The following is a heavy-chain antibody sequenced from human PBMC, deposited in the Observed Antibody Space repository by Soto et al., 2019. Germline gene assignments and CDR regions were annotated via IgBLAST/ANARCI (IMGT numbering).Heavy chain of an antibody. CDR3: ARDRDTAPLYEMDV. V-gene: IGHV1-46*01. J-gene: IGHJ6*02. CDR1: GYTFTNYY. D-gene: IGHD5-18*01. CDR2: INPSGGRT. Sequence: ASVKVSCKASGYTFTNYYMHWVRQAPGQGLEWMGLINPSGGRTSYPQKFQGRITMTRDTSTSTVYMELSSLRSEDTAVYYCARDRDTAPLYEMDVWGPGTTVTVSS.